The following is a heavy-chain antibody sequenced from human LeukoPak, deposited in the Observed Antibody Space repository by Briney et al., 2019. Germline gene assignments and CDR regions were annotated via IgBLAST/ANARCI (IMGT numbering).Heavy chain of an antibody. CDR3: ARAVTYHDVLTGYYRGYFDY. V-gene: IGHV4-34*01. CDR1: GGSFSGYY. D-gene: IGHD3-9*01. CDR2: INHSEIT. J-gene: IGHJ4*02. Sequence: PSETLSLTCAVYGGSFSGYYWSWIRQPPGKRLEWIGEINHSEITNYNPSLKSRVTISVDTSKNQFSLKLSSVTAADTAVYYCARAVTYHDVLTGYYRGYFDYWGQGILVTVSS.